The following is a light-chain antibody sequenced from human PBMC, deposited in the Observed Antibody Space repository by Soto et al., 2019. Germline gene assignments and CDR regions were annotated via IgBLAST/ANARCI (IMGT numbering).Light chain of an antibody. CDR3: GTWDSSLSDVV. J-gene: IGLJ2*01. CDR2: END. V-gene: IGLV1-51*02. Sequence: QSVLTQPPSVSAAPGQRVTISCSGGSSNIGNNYVSWYQQLPGTAPKLLIYENDKRPSGIPDRFSGSKSGTSATLGITGLQTGDEADYYCGTWDSSLSDVVFGGGTKLTVL. CDR1: SSNIGNNY.